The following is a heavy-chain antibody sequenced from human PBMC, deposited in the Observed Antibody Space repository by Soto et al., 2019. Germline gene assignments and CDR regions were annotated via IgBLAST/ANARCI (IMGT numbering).Heavy chain of an antibody. V-gene: IGHV1-18*01. D-gene: IGHD3-22*01. CDR3: ARVTYYYDSRGNWFDP. CDR1: GGTFSSYA. J-gene: IGHJ5*02. Sequence: GASVKVSCKASGGTFSSYAISWVRQAPGQGLEWMGWISAYNGNTNYAQKLQGRVTMTTDTSTSTAYMELRSLRSDDTAVYYCARVTYYYDSRGNWFDPWGQGTLVTDSS. CDR2: ISAYNGNT.